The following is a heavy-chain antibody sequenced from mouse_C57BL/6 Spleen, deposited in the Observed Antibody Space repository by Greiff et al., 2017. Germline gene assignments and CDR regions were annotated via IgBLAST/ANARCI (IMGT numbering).Heavy chain of an antibody. CDR2: ISSGGDYI. CDR1: GFTFSSYA. V-gene: IGHV5-9-1*02. D-gene: IGHD1-1*01. CDR3: TRDPHYYGSSYFYWYFDV. J-gene: IGHJ1*03. Sequence: EVKLMESGEGLVKPGGSLKLSCAASGFTFSSYAMSWVRQTPEKRLEWVAYISSGGDYIYYADTVKGRVTISRDNARNTLYLQMSSLKSEDTAMYYCTRDPHYYGSSYFYWYFDVWGTGTTVTVSS.